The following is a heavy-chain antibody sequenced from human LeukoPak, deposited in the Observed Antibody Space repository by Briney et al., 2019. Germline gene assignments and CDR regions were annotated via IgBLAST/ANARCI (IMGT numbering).Heavy chain of an antibody. Sequence: GGSLRLSCASSQFSISYDWMHWVRQAPGKGLEWVASIKEDGRDIHYLDSVKGRFSISRDNAKNSLYLEMNTLRAEDTAVYYCVRGSGWFFGLWGQGSLVTVSS. V-gene: IGHV3-7*01. D-gene: IGHD6-19*01. J-gene: IGHJ4*02. CDR2: IKEDGRDI. CDR1: QFSISYDW. CDR3: VRGSGWFFGL.